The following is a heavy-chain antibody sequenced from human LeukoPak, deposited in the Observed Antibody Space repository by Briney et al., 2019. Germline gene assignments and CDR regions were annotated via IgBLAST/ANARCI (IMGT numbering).Heavy chain of an antibody. CDR2: IIPILGIA. Sequence: SVKVSCKASGGTFSSYAISWVRQAPGQGLEWMGRIIPILGIANYAQKFQGRVTITADKSTSTAYMELSSLRSEDTAVYYCARSNGDGYHAFDIWGQGTMVTVSS. V-gene: IGHV1-69*04. J-gene: IGHJ3*02. D-gene: IGHD5-12*01. CDR3: ARSNGDGYHAFDI. CDR1: GGTFSSYA.